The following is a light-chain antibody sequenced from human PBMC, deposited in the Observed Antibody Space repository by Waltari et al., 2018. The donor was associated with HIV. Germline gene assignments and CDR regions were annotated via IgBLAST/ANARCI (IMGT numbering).Light chain of an antibody. J-gene: IGKJ3*01. CDR2: DTS. CDR1: QDISDC. Sequence: DIQMTQSPSSLSASVGDRITITCQASQDISDCLNWFQQRPGKAPNLLIYDTSNLETGVPSRFSGSGSGTYFTLTISSLQPEDFATYFCQQCDSLPFAFDPGTKVDFK. V-gene: IGKV1-33*01. CDR3: QQCDSLPFA.